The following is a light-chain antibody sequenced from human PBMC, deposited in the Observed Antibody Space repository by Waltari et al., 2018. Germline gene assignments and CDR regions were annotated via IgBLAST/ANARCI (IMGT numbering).Light chain of an antibody. V-gene: IGLV2-14*03. J-gene: IGLJ2*01. CDR3: SSYSSRSTLI. CDR1: TSDIGSYTF. Sequence: QSALTQPASVSGTPGQSIAISCTGTTSDIGSYTFVSWYQHHPGKAPKFLLYHVNKRPSGCSDRVSGSRSGKTASLTISGLQAEDEADYYCSSYSSRSTLIFGGGTKLTVL. CDR2: HVN.